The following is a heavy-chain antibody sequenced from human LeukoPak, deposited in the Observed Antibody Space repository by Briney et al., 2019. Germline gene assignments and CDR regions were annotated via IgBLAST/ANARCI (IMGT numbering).Heavy chain of an antibody. J-gene: IGHJ3*02. CDR2: INHSGST. Sequence: SETLSLTCAVYGGSFSGYYWSWLRQPPGKGLEWIGEINHSGSTNYNPSLKSRVTISVDTSKNQFSLKLSSVAAADTAVYYRARAKLYMDFWSNAFDIWGQGTMVTVSS. CDR3: ARAKLYMDFWSNAFDI. V-gene: IGHV4-34*01. CDR1: GGSFSGYY. D-gene: IGHD3-3*01.